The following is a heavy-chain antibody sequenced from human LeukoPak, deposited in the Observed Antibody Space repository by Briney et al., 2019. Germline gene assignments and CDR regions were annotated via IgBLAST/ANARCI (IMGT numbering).Heavy chain of an antibody. Sequence: SETLSLTCTVSGGSISSGGYYWSWIRQHPGKGLEWIGYIYYSGSTYYHPSLKSRVTISVDTSKNQFSLKLSSVTAADTAVYYCARVAAAADTVSGMDVWGQGTTVTVSS. V-gene: IGHV4-31*03. J-gene: IGHJ6*02. CDR2: IYYSGST. CDR1: GGSISSGGYY. CDR3: ARVAAAADTVSGMDV. D-gene: IGHD6-13*01.